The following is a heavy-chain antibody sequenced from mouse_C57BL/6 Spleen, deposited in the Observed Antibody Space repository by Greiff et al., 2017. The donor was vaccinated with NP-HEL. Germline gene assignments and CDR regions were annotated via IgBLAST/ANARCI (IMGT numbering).Heavy chain of an antibody. D-gene: IGHD2-9*01. CDR2: ISSGSSTI. CDR1: GFTFSDYG. V-gene: IGHV5-17*01. CDR3: ARPAYYGSPWFAY. J-gene: IGHJ3*01. Sequence: EVQLVESGGGLVKPGGSLKLSCAASGFTFSDYGMHWVRQAPEKGLEWVAYISSGSSTIYYADTVKGRFTLSRDNAKNTLFLQMTSLRSEDTAMYYCARPAYYGSPWFAYWGQGTLVTVSA.